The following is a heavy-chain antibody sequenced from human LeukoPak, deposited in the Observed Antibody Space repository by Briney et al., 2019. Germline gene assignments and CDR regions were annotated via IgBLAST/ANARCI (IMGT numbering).Heavy chain of an antibody. CDR3: ARVIGRGHGNL. CDR1: GGSISNGGYY. CDR2: IYYSGST. Sequence: SETLSLTCTVSGGSISNGGYYWSWIRQHPGKGLEWIGYIYYSGSTYYNPSLKSRVTISVDTSKNQFSLKLSSVTAADTAVYYCARVIGRGHGNLWGQGTLVTVSS. J-gene: IGHJ5*02. V-gene: IGHV4-31*03. D-gene: IGHD3-10*01.